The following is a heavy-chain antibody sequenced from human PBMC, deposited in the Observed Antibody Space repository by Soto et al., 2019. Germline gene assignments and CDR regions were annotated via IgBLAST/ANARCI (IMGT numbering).Heavy chain of an antibody. D-gene: IGHD4-17*01. CDR1: GYTFTSYG. CDR3: AMDYGDRPEYFKH. J-gene: IGHJ1*01. V-gene: IGHV1-18*04. Sequence: QVQLVQSGPALKRPGASLKVSCKASGYTFTSYGISWVRQAPGQGLEWMAWISPLKGRTQYSQKAQGRVTLSTDTSSNTAYMEMTTLRVDDTAVYYCAMDYGDRPEYFKHWGQGTLVTVS. CDR2: ISPLKGRT.